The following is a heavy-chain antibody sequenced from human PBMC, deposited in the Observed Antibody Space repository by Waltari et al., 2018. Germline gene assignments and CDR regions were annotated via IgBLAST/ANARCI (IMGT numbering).Heavy chain of an antibody. V-gene: IGHV3-7*01. D-gene: IGHD2-21*01. CDR2: IKQDGSEK. J-gene: IGHJ5*02. Sequence: EVQLVESGGGLVQPGGSLRLSCAASGFTFSSYWMSWVRQAPGKGLEWVANIKQDGSEKYYVDSVKGRFTISRDNAKNSLYLQMNSLRAEDTAVYYCARDLVVNPINWFDPWGQGTLVTVSS. CDR1: GFTFSSYW. CDR3: ARDLVVNPINWFDP.